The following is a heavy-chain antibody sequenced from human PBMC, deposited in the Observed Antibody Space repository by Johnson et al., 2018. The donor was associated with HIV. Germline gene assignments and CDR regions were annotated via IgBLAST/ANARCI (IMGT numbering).Heavy chain of an antibody. V-gene: IGHV3-30*04. D-gene: IGHD4-17*01. Sequence: QVQLVESGGGVVQPGRSLRLSCAASGFTFSNFAMHWVRQAPGKGLEWVVVISYDGSNKYYADSVKGRFTISRDNSKNTLYLQMNSLRAEDTAVYYCARGRKTVTTVRPSAFDFWGQGTMVTVSS. J-gene: IGHJ3*01. CDR1: GFTFSNFA. CDR3: ARGRKTVTTVRPSAFDF. CDR2: ISYDGSNK.